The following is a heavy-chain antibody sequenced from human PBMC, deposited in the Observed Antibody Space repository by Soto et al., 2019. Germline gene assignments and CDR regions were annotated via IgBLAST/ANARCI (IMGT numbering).Heavy chain of an antibody. CDR2: IIPIFGTA. V-gene: IGHV1-69*06. CDR3: ARAERYFDWSLGGFDP. CDR1: GGTFSSYA. Sequence: QVQLVQSGAEVKKPGSSVKVSCKASGGTFSSYAISWVRQAPGQGLEWMGGIIPIFGTANYAQKFQGRVTITADKSTSTAYMELSSLRSEETAVYYCARAERYFDWSLGGFDPWGQGTLVTVSS. D-gene: IGHD3-9*01. J-gene: IGHJ5*02.